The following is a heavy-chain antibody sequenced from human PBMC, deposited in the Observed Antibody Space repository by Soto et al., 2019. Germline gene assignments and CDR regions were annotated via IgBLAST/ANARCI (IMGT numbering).Heavy chain of an antibody. D-gene: IGHD6-19*01. V-gene: IGHV3-74*01. J-gene: IGHJ6*02. CDR2: INSDGSST. CDR1: GFTFSSYW. Sequence: EVQLVESGGGLVQPGGSLRLSCAASGFTFSSYWMHWVRQAPGKGLVWVSRINSDGSSTNYGDSVKGRFTISRDNASNTLFLQMETPRAEYTAVYYSTRSGSAPYYYGMDVWGQGTRVTVSS. CDR3: TRSGSAPYYYGMDV.